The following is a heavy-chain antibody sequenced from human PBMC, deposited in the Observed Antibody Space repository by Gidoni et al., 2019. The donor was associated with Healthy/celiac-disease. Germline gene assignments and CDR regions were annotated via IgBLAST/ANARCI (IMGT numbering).Heavy chain of an antibody. CDR2: IIPIFGTA. Sequence: QVQLVQSGAEVKKPGSSVKVSCKASGGTFSSYAISWVRQAPGQGLEWMGGIIPIFGTANYAQKFQGRVTITADESTSTAYMELSSLRSEDTAVYYCARAYYGSGSYYKPPWDYYYGMDVWGQGTTVTVSS. V-gene: IGHV1-69*01. CDR3: ARAYYGSGSYYKPPWDYYYGMDV. D-gene: IGHD3-10*01. J-gene: IGHJ6*02. CDR1: GGTFSSYA.